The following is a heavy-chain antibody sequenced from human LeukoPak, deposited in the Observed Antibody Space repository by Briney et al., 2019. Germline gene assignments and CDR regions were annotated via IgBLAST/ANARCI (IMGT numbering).Heavy chain of an antibody. D-gene: IGHD3-10*01. CDR3: ARENRGSRVRGTYRAVDY. V-gene: IGHV4-34*01. Sequence: SETLSLTCTVSGGSISSYYWSWIRQPPGKGLEWIGEINHSGSTNYNPSLKSRVTISVDTSKNQFSLKLSSVTAADTAVYYCARENRGSRVRGTYRAVDYWGQGTLVTVSS. CDR1: GGSISSYY. J-gene: IGHJ4*02. CDR2: INHSGST.